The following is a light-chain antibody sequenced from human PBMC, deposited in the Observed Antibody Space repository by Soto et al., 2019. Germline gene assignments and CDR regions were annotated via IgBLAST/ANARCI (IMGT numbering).Light chain of an antibody. CDR3: QQYDTYWT. J-gene: IGKJ1*01. V-gene: IGKV1-5*03. CDR1: QSISSW. Sequence: DIQMTQSPSTLSASVGDRVTITCRASQSISSWLAWYQQKPGKAPKLLINKASSLESGVPLRFSGSGSGTEFTLTINSLQPDDFATYYCQQYDTYWTFGQGTKVDIK. CDR2: KAS.